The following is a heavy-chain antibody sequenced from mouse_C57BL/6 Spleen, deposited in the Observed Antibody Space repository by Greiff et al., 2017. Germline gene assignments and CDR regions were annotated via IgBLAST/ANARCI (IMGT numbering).Heavy chain of an antibody. CDR2: IYPRSGNT. J-gene: IGHJ4*01. V-gene: IGHV1-81*01. CDR1: GYTFTSYG. CDR3: ARDDYDYAMDY. D-gene: IGHD2-4*01. Sequence: QVQLQQSGAELARPGASVKLSCKASGYTFTSYGISWVKQSTGQGLEWIGEIYPRSGNTYYNEKFKGKATLTADKSSSTAYMELRSLTSEDSSVYFCARDDYDYAMDYWGQGTSVTVSS.